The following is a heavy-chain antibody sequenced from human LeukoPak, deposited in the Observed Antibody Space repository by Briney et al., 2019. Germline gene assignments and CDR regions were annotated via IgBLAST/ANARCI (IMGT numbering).Heavy chain of an antibody. CDR3: AREASRENWLDP. V-gene: IGHV4-30-4*01. J-gene: IGHJ5*02. Sequence: SETLSLTCTVSGGSISSGDYYWSWIRQPPGKGLEWIGYIYYSGSTYYNPSLKSRVTISVDTSKNQFSLKLSSVTAADTAVYYCAREASRENWLDPWGQGTLVTVSS. CDR2: IYYSGST. CDR1: GGSISSGDYY.